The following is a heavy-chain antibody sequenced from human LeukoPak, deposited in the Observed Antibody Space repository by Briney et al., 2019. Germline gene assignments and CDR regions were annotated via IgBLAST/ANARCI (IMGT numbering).Heavy chain of an antibody. CDR3: AKGVGIEGAGHFDP. CDR1: GFTFSSYA. J-gene: IGHJ5*02. D-gene: IGHD6-13*01. V-gene: IGHV3-23*01. Sequence: GGSLRLSCAASGFTFSSYAMTWVRQAPGKGLEWVSSISGSGYSTYYADSVKGRFTISRDNSKNTLYLQMNSQRGEDTAVYYCAKGVGIEGAGHFDPWGQGTVVTVSS. CDR2: ISGSGYST.